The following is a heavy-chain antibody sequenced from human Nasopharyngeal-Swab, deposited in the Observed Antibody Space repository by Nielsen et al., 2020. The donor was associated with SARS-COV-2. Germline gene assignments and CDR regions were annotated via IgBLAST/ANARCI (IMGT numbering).Heavy chain of an antibody. CDR3: ARGGYQLLLRSYYYGMDV. CDR2: VDHTGRT. V-gene: IGHV4-34*01. CDR1: VGSFSAYY. Sequence: SETLSLTCAVHVGSFSAYYWSWVRQPPGKGLEWIGEVDHTGRTNNNPSLQGRVTMSVDTSKNQFSLTLSSVTAADTAVYYCARGGYQLLLRSYYYGMDVWSQGTTVTVSS. J-gene: IGHJ6*02. D-gene: IGHD2-2*01.